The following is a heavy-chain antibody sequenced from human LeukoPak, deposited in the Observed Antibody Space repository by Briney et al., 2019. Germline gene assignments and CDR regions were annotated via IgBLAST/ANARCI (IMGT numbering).Heavy chain of an antibody. Sequence: PGGSLRLSCAASGFTFSSYGMHWVRQAPGKGLEWVAVISYDGSNKYYADSVRGRFTISRDNSKNTLYLQMNSLRAEDTAVYYCAKGDNSGESAFDIWGQGTMVTVSS. J-gene: IGHJ3*02. CDR1: GFTFSSYG. D-gene: IGHD1-26*01. V-gene: IGHV3-30*18. CDR3: AKGDNSGESAFDI. CDR2: ISYDGSNK.